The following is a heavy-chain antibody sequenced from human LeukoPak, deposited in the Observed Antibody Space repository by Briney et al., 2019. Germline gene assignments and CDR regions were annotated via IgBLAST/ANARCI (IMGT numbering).Heavy chain of an antibody. CDR1: GGSFSGYY. V-gene: IGHV4-34*01. J-gene: IGHJ4*02. CDR2: INHSGST. Sequence: PSETLSLTCAVYGGSFSGYYWSWIRQPPGKGLEWIGEINHSGSTNYNPSLKSRVTISVDTSKNQFSLKLSSVTAADTAVYYCARGGLRTYSNPYAPDYWGQGTLVTVSS. D-gene: IGHD4-11*01. CDR3: ARGGLRTYSNPYAPDY.